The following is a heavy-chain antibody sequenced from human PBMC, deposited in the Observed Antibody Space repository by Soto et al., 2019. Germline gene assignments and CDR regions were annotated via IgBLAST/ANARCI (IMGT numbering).Heavy chain of an antibody. CDR2: ISGGSGDST. D-gene: IGHD2-2*01. Sequence: DVQLLESGGGLVQPGGSLRLSCEASGFTFSNYAMNWVRQAPGKGLEWVSGISGGSGDSTFYADSVKGRFTISRDNSKNTLHLQMNSLRTEDTAVYYCAKNQPSWATRAAFDYWGQGTLVTVSS. CDR3: AKNQPSWATRAAFDY. J-gene: IGHJ4*02. CDR1: GFTFSNYA. V-gene: IGHV3-23*01.